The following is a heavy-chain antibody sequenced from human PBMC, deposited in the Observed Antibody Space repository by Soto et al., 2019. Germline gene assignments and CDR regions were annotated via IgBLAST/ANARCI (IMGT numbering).Heavy chain of an antibody. Sequence: QVQLQESGPGLVKPSETLSLTCTVSGGSISTYYWNWIRQSAGKGLEWIGRVYISGSTNYHPSLTSRVAMSVDTSHNQFSLKVTSVTAADTAVYYCARGGRDGFDIWGQGTMVPVSS. V-gene: IGHV4-4*07. CDR1: GGSISTYY. J-gene: IGHJ3*02. CDR2: VYISGST. CDR3: ARGGRDGFDI.